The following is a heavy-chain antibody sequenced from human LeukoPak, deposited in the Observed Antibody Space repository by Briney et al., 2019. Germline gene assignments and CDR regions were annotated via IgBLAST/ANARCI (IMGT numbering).Heavy chain of an antibody. Sequence: GWSLRLSCAPSGLTFSSYWMSWVRQAPGKGLESVANIKQDGSEKYYVDSVKGRFTISRDNAKNSLYLQMNSLKAEDTAVYFCKQKTAYDILTGYRDRDYYYYYMDVWGKATTVTISS. J-gene: IGHJ6*03. CDR2: IKQDGSEK. D-gene: IGHD3-9*01. V-gene: IGHV3-7*01. CDR3: KQKTAYDILTGYRDRDYYYYYMDV. CDR1: GLTFSSYW.